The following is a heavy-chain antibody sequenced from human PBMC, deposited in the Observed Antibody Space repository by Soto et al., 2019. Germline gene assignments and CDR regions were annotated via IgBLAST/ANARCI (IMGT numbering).Heavy chain of an antibody. CDR1: GFSVNSQY. V-gene: IGHV3-66*01. CDR2: IQSGGST. J-gene: IGHJ6*04. Sequence: EVQLVESGGDLVQPGGSLRLSCAASGFSVNSQYMSWVRQAPGKGLEWVSLIQSGGSTYYAGSVKGRFNISRDFSENTRFLQMNSLRVEATAVYYCTRYDVHCNGVRCYGVPMDVWGKGTPVTVSA. CDR3: TRYDVHCNGVRCYGVPMDV. D-gene: IGHD2-15*01.